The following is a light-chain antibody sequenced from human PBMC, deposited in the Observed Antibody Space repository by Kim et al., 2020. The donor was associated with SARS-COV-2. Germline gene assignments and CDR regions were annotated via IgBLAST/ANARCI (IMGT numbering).Light chain of an antibody. CDR2: DIF. J-gene: IGLJ2*01. Sequence: GQSFTISCTSNSSDFGPYTFFSWYQQHPRKAPNLMIYDIFNRPSGVSNRFSRSKSGDTASLTISVLQAEDEAGYYCCSYTVSCTVIFGGGTQLTVL. V-gene: IGLV2-14*03. CDR3: CSYTVSCTVI. CDR1: SSDFGPYTF.